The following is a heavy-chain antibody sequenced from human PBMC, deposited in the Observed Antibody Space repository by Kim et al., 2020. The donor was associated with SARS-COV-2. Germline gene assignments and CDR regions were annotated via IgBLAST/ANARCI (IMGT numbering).Heavy chain of an antibody. V-gene: IGHV3-72*01. J-gene: IGHJ6*02. Sequence: EYAASGKGRITISRDESKNSRYLQMNSLKTEDTAVYYCVRIESLYYYGMDVWGQGTTVTVSS. CDR3: VRIESLYYYGMDV.